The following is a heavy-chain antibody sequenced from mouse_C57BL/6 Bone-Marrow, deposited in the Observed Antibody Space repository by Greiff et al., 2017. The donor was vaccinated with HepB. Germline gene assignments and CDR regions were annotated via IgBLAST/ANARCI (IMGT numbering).Heavy chain of an antibody. V-gene: IGHV1-64*01. J-gene: IGHJ2*01. CDR1: GYTFTSYC. Sequence: VQLQQSGAELVKPGASVKLSCKASGYTFTSYCMHWVKQRPGQGLEWIGMIHPNGGDTKYTQKFKGKATMTADTSSNTAYMQLSSLTSEDTAVYYCARGYDDNYDFDYWGQGTTLTVAS. D-gene: IGHD2-3*01. CDR2: IHPNGGDT. CDR3: ARGYDDNYDFDY.